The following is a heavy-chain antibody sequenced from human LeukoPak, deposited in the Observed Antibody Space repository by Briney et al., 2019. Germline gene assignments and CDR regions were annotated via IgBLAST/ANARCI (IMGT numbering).Heavy chain of an antibody. D-gene: IGHD1-26*01. CDR2: IYTSGST. CDR3: ARDRYKWELSD. V-gene: IGHV4-61*02. Sequence: SQTLSLTCTGSGGSISSGSYYWSWIRQPAGKGLEWIGRIYTSGSTNYNPSPKSRVTISVDTSKNQFSLKLSSVTAADTAVYYCARDRYKWELSDWGQGTLVTVSS. J-gene: IGHJ4*02. CDR1: GGSISSGSYY.